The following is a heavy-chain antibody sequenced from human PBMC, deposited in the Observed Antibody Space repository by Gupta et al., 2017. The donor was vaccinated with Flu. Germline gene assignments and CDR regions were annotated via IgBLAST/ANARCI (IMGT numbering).Heavy chain of an antibody. CDR2: IIPILGIA. J-gene: IGHJ5*02. V-gene: IGHV1-69*02. Sequence: QVQLVQSGAEVKKPGSSVKVSCKASGGTFSRYTISWVRQAPGQGLEWMGRIIPILGIANYAQKFQGRVTITADKSTSTAYMELSSLRSEDTAVYYCARVGGVVITGNNWFDPWGQGTLVTVSS. D-gene: IGHD3-3*01. CDR3: ARVGGVVITGNNWFDP. CDR1: GGTFSRYT.